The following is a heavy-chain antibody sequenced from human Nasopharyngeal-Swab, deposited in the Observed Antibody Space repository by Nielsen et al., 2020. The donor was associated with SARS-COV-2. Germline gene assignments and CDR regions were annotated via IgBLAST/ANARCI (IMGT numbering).Heavy chain of an antibody. V-gene: IGHV3-11*01. CDR2: ISSSSISI. J-gene: IGHJ4*02. CDR3: ARARRGIAGTYFDY. Sequence: WIRQPPGKGLEWISYISSSSISIYYADSVKGRFTISRDNAKNSLYLQMSSLRAEDTAVYYCARARRGIAGTYFDYWGQGTLVTVSS. D-gene: IGHD6-13*01.